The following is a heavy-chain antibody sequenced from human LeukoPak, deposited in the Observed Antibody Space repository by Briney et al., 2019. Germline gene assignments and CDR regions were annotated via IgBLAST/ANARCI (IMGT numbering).Heavy chain of an antibody. CDR2: IWYGGSNT. CDR3: AGDRKSGNFLGEFDH. Sequence: TGGSLRLSCAASGFTFTSYDMHWVRQAPGKGLEWVALIWYGGSNTYYTDSVRGRFTISRDNSKSTLYLQMNSLRAEDTAIYYCAGDRKSGNFLGEFDHWGLGTLVTVSS. D-gene: IGHD1-26*01. CDR1: GFTFTSYD. V-gene: IGHV3-33*01. J-gene: IGHJ5*02.